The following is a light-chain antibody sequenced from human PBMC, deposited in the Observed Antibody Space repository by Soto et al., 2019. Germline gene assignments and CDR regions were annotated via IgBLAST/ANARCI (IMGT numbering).Light chain of an antibody. J-gene: IGKJ1*01. V-gene: IGKV1-5*01. CDR3: QRYNSYSRWT. CDR1: QSISSW. CDR2: DAS. Sequence: DIQMTQSPSTLSASVGDRVTITCRASQSISSWLAWYQQKPGQAPKLLIYDASSLESGVPSRFSGSGSGTEFTRSISSRQPDDFGACYCQRYNSYSRWTFGQGTKVEIK.